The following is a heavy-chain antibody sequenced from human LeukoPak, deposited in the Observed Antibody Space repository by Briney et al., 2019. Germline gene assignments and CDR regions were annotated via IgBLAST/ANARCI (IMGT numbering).Heavy chain of an antibody. V-gene: IGHV3-30*18. CDR1: GFIFSGSS. CDR3: AKDSGYYFYYFHY. CDR2: ISYDGSNK. D-gene: IGHD3-22*01. J-gene: IGHJ4*02. Sequence: GGSLRLSCAASGFIFSGSSMHWVRQAPDKGLEWVALISYDGSNKYYADSVKGRFTISRDNSQNTLYLQMNSLRAEDTAAYYCAKDSGYYFYYFHYWGQGTLVTVSS.